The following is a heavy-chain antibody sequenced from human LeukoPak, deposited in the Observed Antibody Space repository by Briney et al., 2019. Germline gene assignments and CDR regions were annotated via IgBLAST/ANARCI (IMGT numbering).Heavy chain of an antibody. CDR2: INAGNGNT. J-gene: IGHJ4*02. V-gene: IGHV1-3*01. D-gene: IGHD5-18*01. CDR1: GYTFTSYA. CDR3: ARDRSFNGYSYGYGY. Sequence: ASVKVSCKASGYTFTSYAMRWVRQAPGQRLEWMGWINAGNGNTKYSQKFQGRVTITRDTSASTAYMELSSLRSEDTAVYYCARDRSFNGYSYGYGYWGQGTLVTVSS.